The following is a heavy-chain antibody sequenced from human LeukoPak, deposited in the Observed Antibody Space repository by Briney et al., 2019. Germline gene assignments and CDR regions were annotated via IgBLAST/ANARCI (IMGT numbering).Heavy chain of an antibody. D-gene: IGHD5-12*01. CDR1: GFTFSSYA. J-gene: IGHJ4*02. V-gene: IGHV3-23*01. CDR2: ISGSGGST. CDR3: ASQGLTSRQYRAFDY. Sequence: GGSLRLSCAASGFTFSSYAMSWVRQAPGKGLEWVSAISGSGGSTYYADSVKGRFTISRDNSKNTLYLQMNSLRAEDTAVYYCASQGLTSRQYRAFDYWGQGTLVTVSS.